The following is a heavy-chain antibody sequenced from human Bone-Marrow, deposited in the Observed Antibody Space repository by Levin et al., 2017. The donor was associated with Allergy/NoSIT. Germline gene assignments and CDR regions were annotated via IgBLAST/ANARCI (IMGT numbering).Heavy chain of an antibody. CDR1: GFIFSNHS. Sequence: SCSASGFIFSNHSINWVRQAPGKGLEWVSSISSNSRYIHYADSVKGRVTISRDNAKNTLYLQMDRLRVEDTAMYYCARMGASRSSSGYYFDYWGQGTLVTVSS. D-gene: IGHD4/OR15-4a*01. V-gene: IGHV3-21*06. CDR2: ISSNSRYI. CDR3: ARMGASRSSSGYYFDY. J-gene: IGHJ4*02.